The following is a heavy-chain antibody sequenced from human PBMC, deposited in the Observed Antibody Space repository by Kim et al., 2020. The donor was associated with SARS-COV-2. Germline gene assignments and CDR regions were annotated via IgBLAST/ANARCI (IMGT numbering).Heavy chain of an antibody. CDR3: ARAQTSYCSGGSCYSYYYYGMDV. D-gene: IGHD2-15*01. Sequence: GGSLRLSCAASGFTFSDYYMSWIRQAPGKGLEWVSYISSSSNYTNYADSVKGRFTISRDNAKNSLYLQMNSLRAEDTAVYYCARAQTSYCSGGSCYSYYYYGMDVWGQGTTVTVSS. CDR2: ISSSSNYT. CDR1: GFTFSDYY. V-gene: IGHV3-11*06. J-gene: IGHJ6*02.